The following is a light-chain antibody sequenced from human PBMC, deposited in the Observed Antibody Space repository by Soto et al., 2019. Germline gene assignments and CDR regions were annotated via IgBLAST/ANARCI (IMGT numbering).Light chain of an antibody. CDR3: QQYDSSPFT. Sequence: EIVLTQSPGTLSLSPGERATLSCRASQSVSSNYLAWYQHKLGQAPRLLSYGASTRATGIPDRFSGSGSGTDFSLIISRLEPEDLAEYYCQQYDSSPFTFGPPTKVDF. CDR2: GAS. V-gene: IGKV3-20*01. J-gene: IGKJ3*01. CDR1: QSVSSNY.